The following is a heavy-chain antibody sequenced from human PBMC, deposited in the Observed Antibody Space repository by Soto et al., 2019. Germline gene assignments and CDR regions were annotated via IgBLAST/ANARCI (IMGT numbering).Heavy chain of an antibody. V-gene: IGHV2-5*02. Sequence: SGPTLVNPTQTLTLTCTFSGFSLSTSGVAVGWIRQPPGKALEWLALIYWDDDKRYSPSLKSRLTITKDTSKNQVVLTMTNMDPVDTATYYCAHYGSGTYYPLPPYYFAYWGQGTLVPVSS. CDR3: AHYGSGTYYPLPPYYFAY. J-gene: IGHJ4*02. D-gene: IGHD3-10*01. CDR1: GFSLSTSGVA. CDR2: IYWDDDK.